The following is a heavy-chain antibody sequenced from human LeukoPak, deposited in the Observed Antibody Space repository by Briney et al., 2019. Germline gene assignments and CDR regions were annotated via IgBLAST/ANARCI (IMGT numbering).Heavy chain of an antibody. CDR3: AREIGGDTIFGVVIGGYYFDY. J-gene: IGHJ4*02. CDR2: IKQDGSEK. D-gene: IGHD3-3*01. Sequence: PGGSLRLSCAASGFTFSSYWMSWVRQAPGKGLEWVAHIKQDGSEKYYVDSVKGRFTISRDNAKNSLYLQMNSLRAEDTAVYYCAREIGGDTIFGVVIGGYYFDYWGQGTLVTVSS. V-gene: IGHV3-7*01. CDR1: GFTFSSYW.